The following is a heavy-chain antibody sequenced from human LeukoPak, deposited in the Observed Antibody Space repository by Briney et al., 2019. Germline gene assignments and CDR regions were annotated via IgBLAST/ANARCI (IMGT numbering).Heavy chain of an antibody. CDR1: GFTFSNYW. D-gene: IGHD2-21*01. CDR2: IATDGSTT. J-gene: IGHJ4*02. Sequence: GGSLRLSCAASGFTFSNYWMHWVLQAPGKGLLWVSRIATDGSTTGYADSVKGRFTISRDNARNTLYLEMNSLSAEDTAVYYCTRSIMSDLEYCGGNCFAFDYWGQGTLVTVSS. CDR3: TRSIMSDLEYCGGNCFAFDY. V-gene: IGHV3-74*01.